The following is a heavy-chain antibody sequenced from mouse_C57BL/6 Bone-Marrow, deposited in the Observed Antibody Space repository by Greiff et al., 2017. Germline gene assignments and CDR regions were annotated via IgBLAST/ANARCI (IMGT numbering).Heavy chain of an antibody. D-gene: IGHD2-2*01. V-gene: IGHV3-6*01. CDR2: ISYDGSN. J-gene: IGHJ2*01. Sequence: EVQLQESGPGLVKPSQSLSLTCSVTGYSITSGYYWNWIRQFPGNKLEWMGYISYDGSNNYNPSLKNRISITRDTSKNQFFLKLNSVTTEDTATYYCAREGRLPNFDYWGQGTTLTVSS. CDR1: GYSITSGYY. CDR3: AREGRLPNFDY.